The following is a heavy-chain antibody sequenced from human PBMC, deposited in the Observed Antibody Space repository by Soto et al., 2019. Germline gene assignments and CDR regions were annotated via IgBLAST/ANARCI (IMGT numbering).Heavy chain of an antibody. V-gene: IGHV3-33*01. CDR1: GFPFSTYG. CDR3: ARAPEVSGSYYPTHFDY. J-gene: IGHJ4*02. CDR2: IWYDGSNK. D-gene: IGHD3-10*01. Sequence: QVQLVESGGGVVQPERSLRLSCAASGFPFSTYGMHWVRQAPGRGLEWMAIIWYDGSNKYYADSVKGRFTISRDNSKNPLYLQMNSLRAEDTAVYYCARAPEVSGSYYPTHFDYWGQGTLVTVSS.